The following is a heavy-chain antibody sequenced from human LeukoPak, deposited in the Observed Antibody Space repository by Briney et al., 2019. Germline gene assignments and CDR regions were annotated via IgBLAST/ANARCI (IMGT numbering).Heavy chain of an antibody. J-gene: IGHJ4*02. CDR1: RFTFGSYG. Sequence: GGSLRLSCAASRFTFGSYGMHWVRHVPGKGLEWVAFMRYGESDTYYRDSVKGRFTISRDNAKNSLYLQMNSLRAEDTAVYYCARDQVPAAIGGYYFDYWGQGTLVTVSS. CDR2: MRYGESDT. CDR3: ARDQVPAAIGGYYFDY. D-gene: IGHD2-2*02. V-gene: IGHV3-30*02.